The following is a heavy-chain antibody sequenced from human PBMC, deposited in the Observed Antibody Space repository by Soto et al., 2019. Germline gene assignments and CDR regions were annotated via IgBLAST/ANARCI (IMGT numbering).Heavy chain of an antibody. CDR1: GGSVSGSYYY. D-gene: IGHD1-1*01. CDR2: VFHTGFT. V-gene: IGHV4-39*01. CDR3: ATSQKGCNWNYFDH. Sequence: SETLSLTCAVSGGSVSGSYYYWAWLRQSPGKGPEWIGSVFHTGFTSYNPSLESRVSVSVDTSKSQFSLKLSAVTASDTAVYYCATSQKGCNWNYFDHWGQGALVTVSS. J-gene: IGHJ4*02.